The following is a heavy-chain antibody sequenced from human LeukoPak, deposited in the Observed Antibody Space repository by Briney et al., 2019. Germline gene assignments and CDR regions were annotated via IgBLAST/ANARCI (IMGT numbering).Heavy chain of an antibody. CDR1: GITFSSYG. Sequence: GGSLRLSCAASGITFSSYGMHWVRQAPGKGLEWVAVIWYDGSNKYYADSVKGRFTISRDNSKNTLYLQMNSLRAEDTAVYYCARAPLRYFDWRFDYWGQGTLVTVSS. J-gene: IGHJ4*02. D-gene: IGHD3-9*01. CDR2: IWYDGSNK. V-gene: IGHV3-33*01. CDR3: ARAPLRYFDWRFDY.